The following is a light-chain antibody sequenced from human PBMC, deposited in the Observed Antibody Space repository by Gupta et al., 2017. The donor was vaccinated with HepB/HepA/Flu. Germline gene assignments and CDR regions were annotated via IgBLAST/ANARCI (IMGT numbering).Light chain of an antibody. CDR1: TSNIGNNY. CDR2: ENT. J-gene: IGLJ3*02. Sequence: QSVLSQPPSVSAAPGQRVTISCSGSTSNIGNNYMSWYQQLPGTAPKLLMFENTKRPSGIPDRFSGSKSGTSATLGITGLQTGDEADYYCGTWDGSLSVWVFGAGTKLTVL. CDR3: GTWDGSLSVWV. V-gene: IGLV1-51*02.